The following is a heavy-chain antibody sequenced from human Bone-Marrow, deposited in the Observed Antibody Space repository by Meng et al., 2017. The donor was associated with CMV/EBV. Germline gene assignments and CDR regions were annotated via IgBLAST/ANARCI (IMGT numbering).Heavy chain of an antibody. J-gene: IGHJ5*02. CDR2: IHFDGNT. CDR3: ATFGDYEFAFDP. D-gene: IGHD4-17*01. CDR1: GGSLTSSNFY. Sequence: VSGGSLTSSNFYWAWIRQPPGKGLEWVGSIHFDGNTYYKPSLKSRVSMSADTSKNQFSLKLSSVTAADTAVYFCATFGDYEFAFDPWGQGTLVTVSS. V-gene: IGHV4-39*01.